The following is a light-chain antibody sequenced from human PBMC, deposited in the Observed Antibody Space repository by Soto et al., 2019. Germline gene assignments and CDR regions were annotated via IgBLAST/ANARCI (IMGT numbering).Light chain of an antibody. V-gene: IGLV1-47*01. Sequence: QAVVTQPPSASGTPGQRVTISCSGSSSNIGSNYVYWYQQLPGTAPKLLIYRNNQRPSGVPDRFSGSKSGTSASLAISGLRSEYEADYYCAAWDDSLSGVVFGGGTKLPVL. CDR3: AAWDDSLSGVV. CDR2: RNN. CDR1: SSNIGSNY. J-gene: IGLJ2*01.